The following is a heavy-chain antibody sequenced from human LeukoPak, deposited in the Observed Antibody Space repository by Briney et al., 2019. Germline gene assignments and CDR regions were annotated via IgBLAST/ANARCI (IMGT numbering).Heavy chain of an antibody. CDR2: IYYSGST. J-gene: IGHJ5*02. Sequence: PSETLSLTCTVSGGSISSSSYYWGWIRQPPGKGLEWIGSIYYSGSTYYNPSLKSRVTISVDTSKNQFSLKLSSVTAADTAVYYCAREGNHYDFWRGYSPYNWFDPWGQGTLVTVSS. D-gene: IGHD3-3*01. V-gene: IGHV4-39*07. CDR1: GGSISSSSYY. CDR3: AREGNHYDFWRGYSPYNWFDP.